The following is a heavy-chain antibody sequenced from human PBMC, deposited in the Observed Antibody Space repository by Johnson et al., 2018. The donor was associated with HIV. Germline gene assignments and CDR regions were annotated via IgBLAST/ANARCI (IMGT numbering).Heavy chain of an antibody. D-gene: IGHD3-16*02. Sequence: QVQLVESGGGVVQPGRSLRLSCAASGFTFSSYAMHWVRQAPGKGLEWVAVISYDGSNKYYADSVKGRFTITRDNSKNTLYLQRNSLRPEDTALYYCARGGLGYQNFHDPFDVWGQGTMVTVSS. V-gene: IGHV3-30*04. CDR2: ISYDGSNK. CDR3: ARGGLGYQNFHDPFDV. J-gene: IGHJ3*01. CDR1: GFTFSSYA.